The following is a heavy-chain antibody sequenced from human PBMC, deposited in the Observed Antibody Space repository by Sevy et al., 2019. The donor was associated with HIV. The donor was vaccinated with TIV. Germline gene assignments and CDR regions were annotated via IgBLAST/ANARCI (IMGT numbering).Heavy chain of an antibody. Sequence: GGSLRLSCAASGFTFSSYAMSWVRQAPGKGLEWVSAISGSGGSTYYADSVKGRFIISRDNSKNTLYLQMNSLRAEDTAVYYCVLQTYYDFWSGYSYYGMDVWGQGTTVTVSS. V-gene: IGHV3-23*01. CDR1: GFTFSSYA. CDR3: VLQTYYDFWSGYSYYGMDV. J-gene: IGHJ6*02. CDR2: ISGSGGST. D-gene: IGHD3-3*01.